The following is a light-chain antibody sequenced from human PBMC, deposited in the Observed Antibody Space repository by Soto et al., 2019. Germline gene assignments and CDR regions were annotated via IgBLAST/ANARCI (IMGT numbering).Light chain of an antibody. Sequence: IVLTQSPGFLSLSPGERATLSCRASQSVDSSFFDWYQQKPGQAPRLLISGASRRATDIPERFSGSGSGTDFTLTISRLEPDDFAVYFCQQYVSSVTFGQGTKMEI. CDR2: GAS. CDR1: QSVDSSF. V-gene: IGKV3-20*01. CDR3: QQYVSSVT. J-gene: IGKJ1*01.